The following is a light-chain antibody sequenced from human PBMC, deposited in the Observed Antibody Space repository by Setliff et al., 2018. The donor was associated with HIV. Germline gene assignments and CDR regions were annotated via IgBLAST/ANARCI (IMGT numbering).Light chain of an antibody. CDR1: NSNIGAGFD. J-gene: IGLJ1*01. CDR3: QSYDSSLSRSV. CDR2: GNN. V-gene: IGLV1-40*01. Sequence: QSVLTQPPSVSGAPGQRVTISCTGSNSNIGAGFDVHWYQQPPGTAPKLLIYGNNNRPSGVPDRISASKSGTSASLAITGLQAEDEADYYCQSYDSSLSRSVFGTGTKVTV.